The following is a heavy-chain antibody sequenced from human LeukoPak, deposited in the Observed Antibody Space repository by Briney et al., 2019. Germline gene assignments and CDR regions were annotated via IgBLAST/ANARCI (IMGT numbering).Heavy chain of an antibody. J-gene: IGHJ4*02. D-gene: IGHD3-10*01. Sequence: GGSLRLSCAASGFTFSSYGMHWVRQAPGKGLEWVAVISYDGSNKYYADSVKGRFTISRDNSKNTLYLQMNSLGAEDTAVYYCAKDWGRYGSGSYYPFDFGYWGQGTLVTVSS. CDR1: GFTFSSYG. V-gene: IGHV3-30*18. CDR2: ISYDGSNK. CDR3: AKDWGRYGSGSYYPFDFGY.